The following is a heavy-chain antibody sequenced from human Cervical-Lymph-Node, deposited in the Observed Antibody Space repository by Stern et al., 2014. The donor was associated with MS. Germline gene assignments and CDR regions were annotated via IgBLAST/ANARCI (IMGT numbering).Heavy chain of an antibody. Sequence: QVQLVQSGAEVKKPGSSVKVSCKASGGTVTRDAISWVRQAPGQGVEWMGGIIPGFGTASYAQTFQGRVSITADESTTTAYLELSSLKSEDTAVYYCTRSSGYYSHFDLWGRGTLVIVSS. D-gene: IGHD3-3*01. CDR3: TRSSGYYSHFDL. CDR1: GGTVTRDA. V-gene: IGHV1-69*01. J-gene: IGHJ2*01. CDR2: IIPGFGTA.